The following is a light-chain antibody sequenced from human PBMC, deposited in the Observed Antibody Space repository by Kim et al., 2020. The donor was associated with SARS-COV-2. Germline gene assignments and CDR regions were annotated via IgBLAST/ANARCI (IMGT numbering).Light chain of an antibody. V-gene: IGLV2-23*02. CDR2: EVS. CDR3: CSYARSSTLV. J-gene: IGLJ2*01. Sequence: QSALTQPASVSGSPGQSITISCTGTSSDVGSYNLVSWYQQHPGKAPKLMIYEVSKRPSGVSNRFSGSKSGNTASLTISGLQAEDEADYYCCSYARSSTLVFGGGTKL. CDR1: SSDVGSYNL.